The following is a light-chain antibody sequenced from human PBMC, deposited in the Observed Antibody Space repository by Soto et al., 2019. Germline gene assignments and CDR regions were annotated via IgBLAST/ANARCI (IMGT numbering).Light chain of an antibody. Sequence: EIVLTQSPGTLSLSPGERATLSCRASQSVSSSYLAWYQQKPGQAPRLLIYGASSRATGIPDRFSGSGSGTAFTLTISRREPEDFAVYYCQKYGSSPLTFGGGTKVEIK. J-gene: IGKJ4*01. CDR2: GAS. V-gene: IGKV3-20*01. CDR3: QKYGSSPLT. CDR1: QSVSSSY.